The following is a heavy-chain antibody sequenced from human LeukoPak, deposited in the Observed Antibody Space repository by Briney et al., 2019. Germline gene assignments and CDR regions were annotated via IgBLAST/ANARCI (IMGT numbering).Heavy chain of an antibody. Sequence: SDTLSLTCTVSGGSISSYYWSWIRQPPGKGLEWIGYIYYSGSTNYNPSLKSRVTISVDTSKNQFSLKLSSVTAADTAVYYCARAVAGNPYDAFDIWGQGTMVTVSS. CDR1: GGSISSYY. D-gene: IGHD6-19*01. J-gene: IGHJ3*02. CDR2: IYYSGST. CDR3: ARAVAGNPYDAFDI. V-gene: IGHV4-59*07.